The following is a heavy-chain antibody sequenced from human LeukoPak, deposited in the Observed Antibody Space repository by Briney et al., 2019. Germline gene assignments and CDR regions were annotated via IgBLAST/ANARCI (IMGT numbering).Heavy chain of an antibody. Sequence: GGSLRLPCAASGFTFSSYSMNWVRQAPGKGLEWVSSISSSSSYIYYADSVKGRFTISRDNAKDSLYLQMNSLRAEDTAVYYCARDITVTPYYFDYWGQGTLVTVSS. J-gene: IGHJ4*02. CDR3: ARDITVTPYYFDY. CDR1: GFTFSSYS. D-gene: IGHD4-17*01. CDR2: ISSSSSYI. V-gene: IGHV3-21*01.